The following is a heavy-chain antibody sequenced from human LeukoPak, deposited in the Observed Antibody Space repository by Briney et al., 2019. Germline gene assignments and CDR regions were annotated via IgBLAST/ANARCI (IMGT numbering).Heavy chain of an antibody. J-gene: IGHJ4*02. CDR3: AREEVGSCYDY. V-gene: IGHV4-34*01. D-gene: IGHD2-15*01. CDR1: GGSFSGYY. Sequence: SEALSLTCAVYGGSFSGYYWSWIRQPPGKGLEWIGEINHSGSTNYNPSLKSRVTISVDTSKNQFSLKLSSVTAADTAVYYCAREEVGSCYDYWGQGTLVTVSS. CDR2: INHSGST.